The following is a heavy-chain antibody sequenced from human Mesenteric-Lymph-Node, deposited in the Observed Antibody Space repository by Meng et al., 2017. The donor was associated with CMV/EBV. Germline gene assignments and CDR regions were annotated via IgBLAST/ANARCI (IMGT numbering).Heavy chain of an antibody. CDR1: GDSISSFYY. Sequence: QLPLRESGPGKLKPSETLSLTCTVSGDSISSFYYWGWIRPPPGRGLEWIGSVHYTGSTYYSPSLKSRVTVSVDTSKNQFSLRLTSVTAADTAVYYCARPFPSWQSPRLDPFGAWGQGTLVTVSS. J-gene: IGHJ5*02. CDR3: ARPFPSWQSPRLDPFGA. CDR2: VHYTGST. D-gene: IGHD6-19*01. V-gene: IGHV4-39*01.